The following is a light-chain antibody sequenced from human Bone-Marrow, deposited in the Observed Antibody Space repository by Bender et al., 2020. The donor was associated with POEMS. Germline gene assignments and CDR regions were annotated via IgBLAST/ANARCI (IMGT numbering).Light chain of an antibody. CDR3: QVWDSSTDSGV. V-gene: IGLV3-1*01. CDR2: QDT. J-gene: IGLJ3*02. CDR1: KLGDKY. Sequence: SYELSQPPSVSVSPGQTASITCSGDKLGDKYASWYQQKPGQSPVLVIYQDTKRPSGIPERFSGSSSGNTATLTISRVEAGDEAVYFCQVWDSSTDSGVFGGGTKLTVL.